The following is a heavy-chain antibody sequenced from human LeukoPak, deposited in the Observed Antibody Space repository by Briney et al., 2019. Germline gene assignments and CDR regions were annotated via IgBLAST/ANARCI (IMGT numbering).Heavy chain of an antibody. CDR3: ARTRGVVVIDY. D-gene: IGHD3-22*01. J-gene: IGHJ4*02. Sequence: YGPTLVKPTETLTLTCTFSGFSLSTNGMFMRWIRQTPGKALESLDRIYRDGDKYYGTSLSTQLTMSQATSKNPVVPTMTNRDPVDTATYYCARTRGVVVIDYWGEGTLVTVSS. CDR1: GFSLSTNGMF. V-gene: IGHV2-70*11. CDR2: IYRDGDK.